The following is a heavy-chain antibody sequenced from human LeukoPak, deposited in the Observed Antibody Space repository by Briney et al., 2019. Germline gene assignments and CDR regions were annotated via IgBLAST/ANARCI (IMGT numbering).Heavy chain of an antibody. CDR1: GGSFSGYY. CDR2: INHRGST. Sequence: SETLSLICAVYGGSFSGYYWSWIRQPPGKRLEWIGEINHRGSTNYNPSLKSRVTISVDTSKNQFSLKLSSVTAADTAVYYCARLHDYVWGSYRYRGRHNWFDPWGQGTLVTVSS. CDR3: ARLHDYVWGSYRYRGRHNWFDP. D-gene: IGHD3-16*02. V-gene: IGHV4-34*01. J-gene: IGHJ5*02.